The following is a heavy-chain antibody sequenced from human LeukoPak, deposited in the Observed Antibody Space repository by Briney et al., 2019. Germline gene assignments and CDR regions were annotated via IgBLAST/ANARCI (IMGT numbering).Heavy chain of an antibody. CDR1: GGSISSSSYY. CDR3: DGYGYNYYDD. J-gene: IGHJ4*02. Sequence: SETLSLTCTVSGGSISSSSYYWGWIRQPPGKGREGIGSIYYSGSTYYNPSLKSRVTTSVDTSKNQFSLTVSDVTAAEWAVYYCDGYGYNYYDDWGQGTLVTVSS. V-gene: IGHV4-39*01. D-gene: IGHD5-24*01. CDR2: IYYSGST.